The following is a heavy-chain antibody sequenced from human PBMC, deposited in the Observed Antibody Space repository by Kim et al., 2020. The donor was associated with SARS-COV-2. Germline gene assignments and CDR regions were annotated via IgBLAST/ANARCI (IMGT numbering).Heavy chain of an antibody. CDR3: ARVQKITIFGVVPSYYYCMDV. V-gene: IGHV3-48*03. CDR2: ISSSGSTI. Sequence: GGSLRLSCAASGFTFSSYEMNWVRQAPGKGLEWVSYISSSGSTIYYADSVKGRFTISRDNAKNSLYMQMNSLRAEDTAVYYCARVQKITIFGVVPSYYYCMDVWGQGTTVTVSS. CDR1: GFTFSSYE. J-gene: IGHJ6*02. D-gene: IGHD3-3*01.